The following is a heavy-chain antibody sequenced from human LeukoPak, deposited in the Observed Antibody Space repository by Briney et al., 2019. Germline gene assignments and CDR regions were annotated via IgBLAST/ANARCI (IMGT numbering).Heavy chain of an antibody. Sequence: GGSLRLSCSASGFTFSSYGMHWVRQAPGKGLEWVAFIRYDGSKQYYADSVKGRFTISRDNSKNTLFLQMNSLRGEDTAVYYCAKDRRSSGWNAAPGYWGQGTLVTVSS. CDR2: IRYDGSKQ. J-gene: IGHJ4*02. V-gene: IGHV3-30*02. CDR3: AKDRRSSGWNAAPGY. D-gene: IGHD6-19*01. CDR1: GFTFSSYG.